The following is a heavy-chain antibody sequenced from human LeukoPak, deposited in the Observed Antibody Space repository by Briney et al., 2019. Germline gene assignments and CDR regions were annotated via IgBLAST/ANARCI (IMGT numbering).Heavy chain of an antibody. CDR1: GGTFSSYA. J-gene: IGHJ5*02. V-gene: IGHV1-69*13. CDR3: ARDRQVVPAAINYDWFDP. CDR2: IIPIFGTA. D-gene: IGHD2-2*02. Sequence: SVKVSCKASGGTFSSYAISWVRQAPGQGLEWMGGIIPIFGTANYAQKFQGRVTITADESTSTAHMELSSLRSEDTAVYYCARDRQVVPAAINYDWFDPWGQGTLVTVSS.